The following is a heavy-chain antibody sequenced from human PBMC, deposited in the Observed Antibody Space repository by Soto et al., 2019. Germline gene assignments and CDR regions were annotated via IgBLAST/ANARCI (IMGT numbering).Heavy chain of an antibody. CDR3: ARGFCTTTIWYPWFDP. D-gene: IGHD2-8*01. CDR2: IYPGDSET. V-gene: IGHV5-51*01. CDR1: GYSFTTYW. J-gene: IGHJ5*02. Sequence: LKISCTGVGYSFTTYWIGWVRQRPGKGLEWVGIIYPGDSETRYSPSLEGQVTISVDKSITTAYLQWSSLKASDTAMYFCARGFCTTTIWYPWFDPWGQGTLVTVSS.